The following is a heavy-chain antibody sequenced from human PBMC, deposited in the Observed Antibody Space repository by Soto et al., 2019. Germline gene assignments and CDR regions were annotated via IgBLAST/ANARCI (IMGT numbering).Heavy chain of an antibody. J-gene: IGHJ6*02. CDR3: ASYGIYYYYYGMDV. D-gene: IGHD1-26*01. CDR2: IYSGGST. Sequence: GGSLRLSCAASGFTVSSNYMSWVRQAPGKGLEWVSVIYSGGSTYYADSVKGRFTISRDNSKNTLYLQMNSLRAEDTAVYYCASYGIYYYYYGMDVWGQGTTVT. CDR1: GFTVSSNY. V-gene: IGHV3-53*01.